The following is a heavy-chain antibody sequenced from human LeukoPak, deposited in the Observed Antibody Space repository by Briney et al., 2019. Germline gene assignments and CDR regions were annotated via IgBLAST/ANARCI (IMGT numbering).Heavy chain of an antibody. J-gene: IGHJ4*02. CDR1: GFNFNDYW. CDR3: ARYGYSHGLDC. V-gene: IGHV3-7*01. Sequence: GGSLRLSCAASGFNFNDYWMGWVRLAQEKGVEWVANIKYDGSEEYSVDSVKGRFTITRDNAKNSLYLQMNSLRAEDTAVYYCARYGYSHGLDCWGQGTLVTVSS. CDR2: IKYDGSEE. D-gene: IGHD5-18*01.